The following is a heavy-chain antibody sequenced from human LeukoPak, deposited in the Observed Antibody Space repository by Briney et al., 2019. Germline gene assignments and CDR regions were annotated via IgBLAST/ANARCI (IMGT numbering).Heavy chain of an antibody. J-gene: IGHJ4*02. CDR2: TYYSGNT. CDR1: GGAVSSDY. CDR3: ARGASSSWPTYYFDY. Sequence: SETLSLTCAVSGGAVSSDYWSWIRQPPGKGLEWIGYTYYSGNTIYNPSLRSRVTISVDTSKNQFSLNLSSVTAADTAVYYCARGASSSWPTYYFDYWGQGTLVTVSS. V-gene: IGHV4-59*02. D-gene: IGHD6-13*01.